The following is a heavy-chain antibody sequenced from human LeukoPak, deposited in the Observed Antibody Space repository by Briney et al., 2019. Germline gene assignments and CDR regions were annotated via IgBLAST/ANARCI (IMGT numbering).Heavy chain of an antibody. CDR1: GGSISSYY. CDR2: IYYSGST. CDR3: ARAGQWLVPAFDI. V-gene: IGHV4-59*01. D-gene: IGHD6-19*01. J-gene: IGHJ3*02. Sequence: SETLSHTCTVSGGSISSYYWSWIRQPPGKGLEWIGYIYYSGSTNYNPSLKSRVTISVDTSKNQFSLKLSSVTAADTAVYYCARAGQWLVPAFDIWGQGTMVTVSS.